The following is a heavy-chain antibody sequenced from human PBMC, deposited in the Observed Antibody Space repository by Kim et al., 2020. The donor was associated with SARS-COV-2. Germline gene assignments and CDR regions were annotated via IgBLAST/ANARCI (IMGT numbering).Heavy chain of an antibody. Sequence: GESLKISCKGSGYSFTNYWIGWVRQMPGKGLEWMGIIYPSDSETGYSPSVQGQVTISADKSISTAYLQWSSLKASDTAMYYCTRRRTGTTRGWFDSWGQGTLVTVSS. CDR2: IYPSDSET. CDR1: GYSFTNYW. J-gene: IGHJ5*01. V-gene: IGHV5-51*01. CDR3: TRRRTGTTRGWFDS. D-gene: IGHD1-1*01.